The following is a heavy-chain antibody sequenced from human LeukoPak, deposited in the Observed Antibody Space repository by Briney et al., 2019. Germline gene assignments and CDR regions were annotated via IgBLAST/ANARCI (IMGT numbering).Heavy chain of an antibody. CDR1: GYTFTSYG. D-gene: IGHD5-12*01. CDR2: IIPIFGTA. J-gene: IGHJ4*02. V-gene: IGHV1-69*13. Sequence: ASVKVSCKASGYTFTSYGISWVRQAPGQGLEWMGGIIPIFGTANYAQKFQGRVTITADESTSTAYMELSSLRSEDTAVYYCARAEDIVATGYDYWGQGTLVTVSS. CDR3: ARAEDIVATGYDY.